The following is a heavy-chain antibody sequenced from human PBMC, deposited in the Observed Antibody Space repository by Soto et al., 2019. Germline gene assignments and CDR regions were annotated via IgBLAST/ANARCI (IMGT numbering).Heavy chain of an antibody. V-gene: IGHV3-13*01. J-gene: IGHJ5*02. Sequence: EVQLVESGGGLVQPGGSLRLSCAASGFIFSAYDMHWVRQPTGKGLESVSAIGTLHDTYYPDSVKGRFTISGENAKNSLYLQMNSLTTGYTAVYYWARHASYWHGGGGWFDPWGQGTLVTVSS. CDR1: GFIFSAYD. D-gene: IGHD2-8*02. CDR2: IGTLHDT. CDR3: ARHASYWHGGGGWFDP.